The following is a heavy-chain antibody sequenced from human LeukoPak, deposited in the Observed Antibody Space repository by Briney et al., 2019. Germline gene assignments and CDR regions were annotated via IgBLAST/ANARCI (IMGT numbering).Heavy chain of an antibody. CDR1: GYSGIELD. Sequence: ASVKVSCKVSGYSGIELDMHWVRQAPGKGLEWMGGFDREDGGTIYARKFQGRVTMTEDSSTDTAYMQLSSLTSEDTAVHYCATHTVSGVVTYAFQMWGRGTLVTVSS. D-gene: IGHD3-3*01. CDR2: FDREDGGT. CDR3: ATHTVSGVVTYAFQM. V-gene: IGHV1-24*01. J-gene: IGHJ3*02.